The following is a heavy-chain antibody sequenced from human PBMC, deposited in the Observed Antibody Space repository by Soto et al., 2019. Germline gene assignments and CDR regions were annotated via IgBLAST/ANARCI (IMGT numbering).Heavy chain of an antibody. D-gene: IGHD6-13*01. CDR2: IKQDGSEE. V-gene: IGHV3-7*01. CDR1: GLTFSSYW. J-gene: IGHJ6*03. Sequence: GRSLRLSCAASGLTFSSYWMSWVRQAPGKGLEWVANIKQDGSEEYYVDPVKGRFTISRDNAKNSLYLQLNSLRAEDTAVYYCARGRGIGDFYMDVWGKGTMVTVSS. CDR3: ARGRGIGDFYMDV.